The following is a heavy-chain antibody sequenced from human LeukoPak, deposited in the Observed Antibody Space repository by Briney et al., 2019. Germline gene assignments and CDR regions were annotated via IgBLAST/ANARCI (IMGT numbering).Heavy chain of an antibody. CDR3: AKLNLIPGSYYDGRGGF. V-gene: IGHV3-30*18. CDR1: GFRFDYYA. J-gene: IGHJ4*02. Sequence: AGGSLRLSCAASGFRFDYYAMHWVRQAPGKGLQWVAVISYDGRSQYFADSVKGRFSISRDNAKNTLYLQMNSLRTEDTAVYYCAKLNLIPGSYYDGRGGFWGQGTLVTVPS. D-gene: IGHD3-10*01. CDR2: ISYDGRSQ.